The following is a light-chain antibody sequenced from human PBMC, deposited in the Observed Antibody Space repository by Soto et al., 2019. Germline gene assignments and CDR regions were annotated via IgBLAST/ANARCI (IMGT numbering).Light chain of an antibody. J-gene: IGLJ1*01. CDR1: SSDVGGYNY. V-gene: IGLV2-14*03. CDR3: SSYTSSNTLYV. Sequence: QSVLTQPASVSGSLGQSITISCTGTSSDVGGYNYVSWYQHHPVKAPKLMIYDVSNRPSGVSNRFSGSKSGNTASLTISGLQAEDEADYYSSSYTSSNTLYVFGTGTKLTVL. CDR2: DVS.